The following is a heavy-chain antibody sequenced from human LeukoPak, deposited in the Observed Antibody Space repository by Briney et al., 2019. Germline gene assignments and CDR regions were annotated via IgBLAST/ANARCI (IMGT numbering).Heavy chain of an antibody. D-gene: IGHD1-1*01. J-gene: IGHJ4*02. CDR1: GFTFSDYY. CDR3: ARARQLERRLWYYFDY. Sequence: GGSLRLSCAASGFTFSDYYMSWIRQAPGKGLEWVSYISSSGSTIYYADSVEGRFTISRDNAKNSLYLQMNGLRAEDTAVYYCARARQLERRLWYYFDYWGQGTLVTASS. CDR2: ISSSGSTI. V-gene: IGHV3-11*01.